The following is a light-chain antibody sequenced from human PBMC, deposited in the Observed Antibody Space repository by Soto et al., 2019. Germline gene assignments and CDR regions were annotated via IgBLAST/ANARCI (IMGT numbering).Light chain of an antibody. Sequence: DIKMTQSPSAPSASVGDRVTITCRASQSISSYLNWYQQKPGKAPKLLIYAASSLQSGVPSRFSGSGSGTDFTLTISSLQPEDFATYYCQQSYSTPPTFGQGTRLEIK. CDR3: QQSYSTPPT. CDR2: AAS. J-gene: IGKJ5*01. CDR1: QSISSY. V-gene: IGKV1-39*01.